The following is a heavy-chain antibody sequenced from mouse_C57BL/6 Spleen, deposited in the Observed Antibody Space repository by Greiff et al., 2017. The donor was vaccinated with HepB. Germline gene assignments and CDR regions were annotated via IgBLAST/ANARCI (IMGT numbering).Heavy chain of an antibody. D-gene: IGHD1-1*01. CDR1: GYYFTSYD. CDR3: ARGGTTVVAFYWYFDV. CDR2: IYPRDGST. Sequence: QVQLQQSGPELVKPGASVKLSCKASGYYFTSYDINWVKKRPGQGLEWIGWIYPRDGSTKYNEKFKGKATLTVDTSSSTAYMELHSLTSEDSAVYFCARGGTTVVAFYWYFDVWGTGTTVTVSS. J-gene: IGHJ1*03. V-gene: IGHV1-85*01.